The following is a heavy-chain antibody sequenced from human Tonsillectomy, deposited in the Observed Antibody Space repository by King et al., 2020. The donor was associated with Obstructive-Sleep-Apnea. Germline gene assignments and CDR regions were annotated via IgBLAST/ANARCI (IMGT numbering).Heavy chain of an antibody. D-gene: IGHD2-15*01. CDR1: GDSISSGDYY. Sequence: VQLQESGPGLVKPSQTLSLTCTVSGDSISSGDYYWSWIRQPPGKGLEWIGYIYNSGNSYYNPSLKSRVTISVDTSKNQFSLKLSSVTAADTAVYYCAREYCSGGSCSRAYWGQGTLVTVSS. CDR2: IYNSGNS. J-gene: IGHJ4*02. V-gene: IGHV4-30-4*01. CDR3: AREYCSGGSCSRAY.